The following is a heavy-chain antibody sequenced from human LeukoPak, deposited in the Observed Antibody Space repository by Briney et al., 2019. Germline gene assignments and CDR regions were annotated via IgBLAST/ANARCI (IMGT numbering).Heavy chain of an antibody. Sequence: PGGSLRLSCAASGFIFSNYWMSWVRQAPGKGLEWVANIKQDGSEKYYVDSVKGRFTISRDNSKSTLFLQMNSLRAEDTAVYYCTKDPNGDYVGAFDFWGQGTMVTVSS. CDR1: GFIFSNYW. D-gene: IGHD4-17*01. V-gene: IGHV3-7*03. CDR3: TKDPNGDYVGAFDF. CDR2: IKQDGSEK. J-gene: IGHJ3*01.